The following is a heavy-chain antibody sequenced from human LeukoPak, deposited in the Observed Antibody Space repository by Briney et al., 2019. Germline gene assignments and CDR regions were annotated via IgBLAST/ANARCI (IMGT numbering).Heavy chain of an antibody. Sequence: GRSLRLSCAASGFTFDDYAMHWVRHAPGKGLEWVSGISWNSGSIGYADSVKGRFTISRDNAKNSLYLQMNSLRAEDTALYYCAKDIWEYYDSSGYYDGFDYWGQGTLVTVSS. J-gene: IGHJ4*02. CDR2: ISWNSGSI. CDR3: AKDIWEYYDSSGYYDGFDY. CDR1: GFTFDDYA. D-gene: IGHD3-22*01. V-gene: IGHV3-9*01.